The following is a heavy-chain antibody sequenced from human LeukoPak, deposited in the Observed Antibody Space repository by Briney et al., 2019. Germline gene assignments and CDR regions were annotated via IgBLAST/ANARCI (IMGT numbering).Heavy chain of an antibody. CDR1: GGSISSGSYY. CDR3: ARGVIEAVAGTGWFDP. D-gene: IGHD6-19*01. Sequence: PSKTLSLTCTVSGGSISSGSYYWSWIRQPAGKGLEWIGRIYTSGSTNYNPSLKSRVTISVDTSKNQFSLKLSSVTAADTAVYYCARGVIEAVAGTGWFDPWGQGTLVTVSS. CDR2: IYTSGST. J-gene: IGHJ5*02. V-gene: IGHV4-61*02.